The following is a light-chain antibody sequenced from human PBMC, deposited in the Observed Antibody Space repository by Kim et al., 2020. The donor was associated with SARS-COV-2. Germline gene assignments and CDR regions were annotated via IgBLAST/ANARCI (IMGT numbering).Light chain of an antibody. CDR2: GAS. J-gene: IGKJ1*01. Sequence: EIVMTQSPATLSVSPGERATLSCRASQSVSSNLAWYQQKPGQAPRLLIYGASTRATGVPARFGGSGSGTEFTLTISSLQSEDFAVYSCQQYNHWHWTFGQGTKVDIK. CDR3: QQYNHWHWT. CDR1: QSVSSN. V-gene: IGKV3-15*01.